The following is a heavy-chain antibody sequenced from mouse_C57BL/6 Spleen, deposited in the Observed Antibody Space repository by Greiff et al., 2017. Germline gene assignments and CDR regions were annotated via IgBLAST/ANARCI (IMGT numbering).Heavy chain of an antibody. J-gene: IGHJ2*01. CDR1: GYTFTSYG. CDR3: ARGVYDGYYSDY. CDR2: IYPRSGNT. V-gene: IGHV1-81*01. D-gene: IGHD2-3*01. Sequence: QVQLQQSGAELARPGASVKLSCKASGYTFTSYGISWVKQRTGQGLEWIGEIYPRSGNTYYNEKFKGKATLTADKSPSTAYMELRSLTSEDSAVYFCARGVYDGYYSDYWGQGTTLTVSS.